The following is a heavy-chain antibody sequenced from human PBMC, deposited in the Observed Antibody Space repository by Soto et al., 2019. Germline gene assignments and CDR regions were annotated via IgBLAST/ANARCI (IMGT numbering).Heavy chain of an antibody. D-gene: IGHD1-26*01. V-gene: IGHV4-30-2*01. J-gene: IGHJ5*02. CDR3: ARGGGAKGPHWFDP. CDR1: GGSISSGGYS. CDR2: IYHSGST. Sequence: QLQLQESGSGLVKPSQTLSLTCAVSGGSISSGGYSWSWIRQPPGKGLEWIGYIYHSGSTYYNPSLKSRVTISVDRSKNQFSLKLSSVTAPDTAVYYCARGGGAKGPHWFDPWGQGTLVTVSS.